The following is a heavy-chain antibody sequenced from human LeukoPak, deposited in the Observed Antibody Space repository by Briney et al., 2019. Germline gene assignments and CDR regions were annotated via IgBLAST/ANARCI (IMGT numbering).Heavy chain of an antibody. V-gene: IGHV1-69*05. Sequence: GSSVKVSCKASGGTFTSYAISWVREAPGQELEGMGRMIPIFGTANYAQKFQGRVTITTDESTSTAYMELSRLRSEDTAVYYCAREYSSSNFPSYYYMDVWGKGTTVTVSS. CDR2: MIPIFGTA. CDR1: GGTFTSYA. D-gene: IGHD6-6*01. J-gene: IGHJ6*03. CDR3: AREYSSSNFPSYYYMDV.